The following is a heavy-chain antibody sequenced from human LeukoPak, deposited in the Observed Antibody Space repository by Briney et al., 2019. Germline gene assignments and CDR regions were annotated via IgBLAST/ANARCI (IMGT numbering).Heavy chain of an antibody. CDR2: ISSGGTTI. CDR1: GFSFGSYE. J-gene: IGHJ4*02. CDR3: AREDHYESSGYYRSGDY. V-gene: IGHV3-48*03. D-gene: IGHD3-22*01. Sequence: PGGSLRLSCAASGFSFGSYEMNWVRQAPGKGLGWVSYISSGGTTIYYADSVKGRFTISRDNAKNSLYLQMDSLRAEDTAVYYCAREDHYESSGYYRSGDYWGQGTLVTVSS.